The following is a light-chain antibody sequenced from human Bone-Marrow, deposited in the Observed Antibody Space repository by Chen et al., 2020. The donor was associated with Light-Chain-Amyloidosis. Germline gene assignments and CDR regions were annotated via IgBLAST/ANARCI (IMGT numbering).Light chain of an antibody. CDR3: QVWDRSSDRPG. CDR2: DDS. J-gene: IGLJ3*02. V-gene: IGLV3-21*02. Sequence: SYVMTLPPPLPLAPGQTATIACGGNNIGSTSVHWYQQTPGQAPLLVVYDDSDRPSGIPERLSGSNSGNTATLTISRVEAGDEADYYCQVWDRSSDRPGFGGGTKLTVL. CDR1: NIGSTS.